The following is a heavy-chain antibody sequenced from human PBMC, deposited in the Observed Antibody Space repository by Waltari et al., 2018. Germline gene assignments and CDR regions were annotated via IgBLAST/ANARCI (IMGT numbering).Heavy chain of an antibody. CDR1: GCTFTSSA. D-gene: IGHD6-13*01. Sequence: QMQLVQSGPEVKKPGTSVKVSCTSSGCTFTSSAVQWVRQARGQRLEWIGWIVVGSGNTNYAQKFQERVTITRDMSTSTAYMELSSLRSEDTAVYYCAAEGYSSSWYWFDPWGQGTLVTVSS. CDR3: AAEGYSSSWYWFDP. CDR2: IVVGSGNT. J-gene: IGHJ5*02. V-gene: IGHV1-58*01.